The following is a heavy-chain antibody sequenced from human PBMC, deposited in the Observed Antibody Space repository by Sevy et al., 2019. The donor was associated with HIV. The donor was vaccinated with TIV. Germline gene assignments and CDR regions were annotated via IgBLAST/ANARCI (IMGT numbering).Heavy chain of an antibody. CDR3: ARGRITIFGVVILPFVY. J-gene: IGHJ4*02. CDR1: GGSFSGYY. Sequence: SETLSLTCAVYGGSFSGYYWSWIRQPPGKGLEWIGEINHSGSTNYNPSLKSRVTISVDTSKNQFSLKLSSVTAAGTAVYYCARGRITIFGVVILPFVYWGQGTLVTVSS. D-gene: IGHD3-3*01. V-gene: IGHV4-34*01. CDR2: INHSGST.